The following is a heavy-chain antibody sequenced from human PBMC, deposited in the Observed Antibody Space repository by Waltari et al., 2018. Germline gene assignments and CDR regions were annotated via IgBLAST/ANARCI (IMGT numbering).Heavy chain of an antibody. J-gene: IGHJ4*02. CDR1: GYSVSSSSYY. CDR3: ARSRIAADGARTFDH. CDR2: IYNSWIT. D-gene: IGHD6-13*01. V-gene: IGHV4-39*01. Sequence: LRLQESGPGLVKPSATLSLACTVSGYSVSSSSYYWGWIRQPPGKGLEWIGKIYNSWITLYKSSRKNRVTIFVDTSKNQFSLKVRSVTAADTAVYYCARSRIAADGARTFDHWGQGTLVTVSS.